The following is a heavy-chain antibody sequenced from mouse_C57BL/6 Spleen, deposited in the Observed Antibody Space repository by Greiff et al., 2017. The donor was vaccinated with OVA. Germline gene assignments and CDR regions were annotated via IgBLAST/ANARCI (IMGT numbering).Heavy chain of an antibody. CDR3: APFITTVVATGEKVDY. V-gene: IGHV1-64*01. Sequence: QVQLKQPGAELVKPGASVKLSCKASGYTFTSYWMHWVKQRPGQGLEWIGMIHPNSGSTNYNEKFKSKATLTVGKSSSTAYMQLSSLTSEDSAVYYCAPFITTVVATGEKVDYWGQGTTLTVSS. CDR2: IHPNSGST. D-gene: IGHD1-1*01. CDR1: GYTFTSYW. J-gene: IGHJ2*01.